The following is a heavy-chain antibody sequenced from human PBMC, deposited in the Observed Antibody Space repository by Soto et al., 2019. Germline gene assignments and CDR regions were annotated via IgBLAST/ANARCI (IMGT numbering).Heavy chain of an antibody. Sequence: QVQLVQSGAEVRKPGSSVKVSCKASGGTFSSYAISWVRQVPGQGLEWMGEIISMFGAAMYAQKFQGRVTITADESASTAYMELSSLRFEDTATYYCARGGKERFRGSGMDVWGQGTTVTVS. D-gene: IGHD1-1*01. V-gene: IGHV1-69*01. CDR2: IISMFGAA. CDR3: ARGGKERFRGSGMDV. J-gene: IGHJ6*02. CDR1: GGTFSSYA.